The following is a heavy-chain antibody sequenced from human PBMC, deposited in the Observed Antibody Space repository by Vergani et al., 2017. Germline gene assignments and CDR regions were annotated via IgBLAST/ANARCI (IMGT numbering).Heavy chain of an antibody. CDR2: INTNTGNP. J-gene: IGHJ6*02. CDR1: GYTFTSYA. V-gene: IGHV7-4-1*02. Sequence: QVQLVQSGSELKKPGASVKVSCKASGYTFTSYAMIWVRQAPGQGLDWMGWINTNTGNPTYAQGFTGRFGFSLDTSVSTAYLQISSLKAEDTAVYYCARASLYCSSTSCYVDYYYYGMDVWGQGTTVTVSS. CDR3: ARASLYCSSTSCYVDYYYYGMDV. D-gene: IGHD2-2*01.